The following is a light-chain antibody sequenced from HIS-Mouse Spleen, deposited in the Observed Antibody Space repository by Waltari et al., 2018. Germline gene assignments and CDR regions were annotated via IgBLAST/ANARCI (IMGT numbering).Light chain of an antibody. CDR3: CSYAGSYTGV. CDR1: SSDVGGYNY. V-gene: IGLV2-11*01. Sequence: QSALTQPRPVSGSPGQSVTISCTGTSSDVGGYNYVSWYQQHPGKPPKLMIYDVSKRPSGVPDRFSGSKSGNTASLTISGLQAEDEADYYCCSYAGSYTGVFGTGTKVTVL. CDR2: DVS. J-gene: IGLJ1*01.